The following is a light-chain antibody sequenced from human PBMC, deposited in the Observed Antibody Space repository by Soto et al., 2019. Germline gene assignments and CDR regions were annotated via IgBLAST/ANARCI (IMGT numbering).Light chain of an antibody. Sequence: DIVLTQSPATLSASPGERATLSCRASQRVSSNLAWYQQKPGQAPRLLIYDTSTRATDIPARFSGSGSGTEFTLTISSLQSEDFAVYYCQHYNIWPHMLAFGGGTKVEI. CDR3: QHYNIWPHMLA. V-gene: IGKV3-15*01. CDR2: DTS. J-gene: IGKJ4*01. CDR1: QRVSSN.